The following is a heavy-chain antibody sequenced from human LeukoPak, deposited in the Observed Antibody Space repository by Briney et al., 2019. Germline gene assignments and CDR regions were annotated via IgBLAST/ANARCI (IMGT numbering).Heavy chain of an antibody. D-gene: IGHD1-14*01. CDR2: IYYSGST. J-gene: IGHJ6*02. V-gene: IGHV4-39*01. CDR3: ARREPYYYYGMDV. Sequence: SETLSLTCTVSVGSISSSSYYWGWIRQPPGKGLEWIGSIYYSGSTYYNPSLKSRVTISVDTSKNQFSLKLSSVTAADTAVYYCARREPYYYYGMDVWGQGTTVTVSS. CDR1: VGSISSSSYY.